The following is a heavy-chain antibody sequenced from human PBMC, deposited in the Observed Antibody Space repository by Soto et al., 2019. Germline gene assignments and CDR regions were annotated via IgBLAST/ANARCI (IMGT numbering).Heavy chain of an antibody. V-gene: IGHV1-8*01. CDR2: MEPSTGRT. Sequence: ASVKVSCKASGYSFTSLDINWVRQTAGQGLEWMGWMEPSTGRTGYAQKFQGRVTMTRDTSINTAYMELTTLTSDDAAFYYCARGVSAGVDYWGQGTLVTVSS. D-gene: IGHD1-26*01. J-gene: IGHJ4*02. CDR1: GYSFTSLD. CDR3: ARGVSAGVDY.